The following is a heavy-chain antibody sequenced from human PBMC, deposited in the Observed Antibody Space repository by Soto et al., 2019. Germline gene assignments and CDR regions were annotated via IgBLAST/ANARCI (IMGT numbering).Heavy chain of an antibody. D-gene: IGHD6-19*01. J-gene: IGHJ4*02. CDR1: VFTFSSYS. Sequence: LRLSCAASVFTFSSYSMNLVRQAPLKGLEWVSSISSSSSYIYYADSVKGRFTISRDNAKNSLYLQMNSLRAEDTAVYYCASGEVYSSGWYYFDYWGQGTLVTVSS. V-gene: IGHV3-21*01. CDR3: ASGEVYSSGWYYFDY. CDR2: ISSSSSYI.